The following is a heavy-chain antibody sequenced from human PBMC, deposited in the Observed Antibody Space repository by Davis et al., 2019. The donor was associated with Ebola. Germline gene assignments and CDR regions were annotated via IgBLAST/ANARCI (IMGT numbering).Heavy chain of an antibody. CDR2: TYYSSKWYN. Sequence: PSETLSLTCAISGDSVSSAGWNWIRQSPSGGLEWLGRTYYSSKWYNDYAASVKSRITVNPDTSKNQFSLQLNSVTPEDTAVYFCAGDPGGDGYGPGLWGQGTLVTVSS. J-gene: IGHJ4*02. D-gene: IGHD3-10*01. CDR3: AGDPGGDGYGPGL. CDR1: GDSVSSAG. V-gene: IGHV6-1*01.